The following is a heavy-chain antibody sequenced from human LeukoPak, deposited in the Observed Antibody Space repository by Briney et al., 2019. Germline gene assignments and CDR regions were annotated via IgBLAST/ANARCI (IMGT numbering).Heavy chain of an antibody. V-gene: IGHV4-59*01. CDR2: IDHTGST. J-gene: IGHJ6*03. CDR1: GGSISSYY. Sequence: SETLSLTCTVSGGSISSYYWSWIRQPPGKGLEWIGYIDHTGSTNYNPSLNSRVTISRDTSKNHFSLELSSVTAADTAVYFCARGRVSSSSWSSTYYYYFYMDVWGKGTTVTVSS. D-gene: IGHD6-13*01. CDR3: ARGRVSSSSWSSTYYYYFYMDV.